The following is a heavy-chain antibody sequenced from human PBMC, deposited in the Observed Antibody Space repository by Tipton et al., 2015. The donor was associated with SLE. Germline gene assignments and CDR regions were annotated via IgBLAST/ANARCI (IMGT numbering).Heavy chain of an antibody. CDR2: ITGGGIST. CDR3: ARGDFYHSSAYHDAFDI. CDR1: GFTFVGYA. Sequence: SLRLSCAASGFTFVGYAMSWVRQAPGKGLEWVSSITGGGISTYHADSVKGRFTISRDNSKNTLYLQMNSLRAEDTAVYYCARGDFYHSSAYHDAFDIWGQGTLVTVSS. J-gene: IGHJ3*02. V-gene: IGHV3-23*01. D-gene: IGHD2/OR15-2a*01.